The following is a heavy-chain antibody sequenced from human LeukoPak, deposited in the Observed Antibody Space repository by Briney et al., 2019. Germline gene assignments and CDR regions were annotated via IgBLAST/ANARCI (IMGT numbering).Heavy chain of an antibody. CDR1: GVSISSFS. CDR3: ARGGSPQYFDS. V-gene: IGHV4-59*01. D-gene: IGHD1-26*01. Sequence: RSSETLSLTCTVSGVSISSFSWSWIRQPPGKGLEWIGYIYYSGSTNYNPSLKSRLTISMDTSNNQFSLKLNSVTAADTAVYYCARGGSPQYFDSWGQGTLVTVSS. CDR2: IYYSGST. J-gene: IGHJ4*02.